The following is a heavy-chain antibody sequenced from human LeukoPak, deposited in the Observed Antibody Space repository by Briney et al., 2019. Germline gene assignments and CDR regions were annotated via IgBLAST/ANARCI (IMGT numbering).Heavy chain of an antibody. CDR3: ASDWMATIIVHYGMDV. J-gene: IGHJ6*02. CDR2: ISSSSSYI. D-gene: IGHD5-24*01. Sequence: GGSLRLSCAASGFTFSSYSMNWVRQAPGKGLEWVTSISSSSSYIYYADSVKGRFTISRDNAKNSLYLQMNSLRAEDTAVYYCASDWMATIIVHYGMDVWGQGTTVTVSS. CDR1: GFTFSSYS. V-gene: IGHV3-21*01.